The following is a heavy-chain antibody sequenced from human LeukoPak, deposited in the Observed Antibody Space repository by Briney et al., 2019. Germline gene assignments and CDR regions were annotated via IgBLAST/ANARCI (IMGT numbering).Heavy chain of an antibody. CDR3: ARSRRARGTMIVVASFDY. V-gene: IGHV1-69*04. CDR2: IIPILGIA. CDR1: GGTFSSYA. Sequence: SVKVSCKASGGTFSSYAISWVRQAPGQGLEWMGRIIPILGIANYAQKFQGRVTITAHKSTSTAYMELSRLRSDDTAVYYCARSRRARGTMIVVASFDYWGQGTLVTVSS. J-gene: IGHJ4*02. D-gene: IGHD3-22*01.